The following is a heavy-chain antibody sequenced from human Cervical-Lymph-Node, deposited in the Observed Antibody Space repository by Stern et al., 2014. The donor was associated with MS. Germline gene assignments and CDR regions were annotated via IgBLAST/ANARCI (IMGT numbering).Heavy chain of an antibody. CDR1: GFTFSSYS. D-gene: IGHD6-19*01. V-gene: IGHV3-21*01. J-gene: IGHJ3*02. CDR3: ARGDESSGWYQSDASDI. Sequence: EVQLLESGGGLVKPGGSLRLSCAASGFTFSSYSMNWVRQAPGKGLEWVSSISSSSSYIYYADSVKGRFTISRDNAKNSLYLQMNSLRAEDTAVYYCARGDESSGWYQSDASDIWGQGTMVTVSS. CDR2: ISSSSSYI.